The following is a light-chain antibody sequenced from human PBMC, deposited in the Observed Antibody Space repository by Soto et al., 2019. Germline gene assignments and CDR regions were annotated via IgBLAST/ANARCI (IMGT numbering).Light chain of an antibody. V-gene: IGKV2-28*01. CDR3: MQALQTPLT. Sequence: DFVMTQSPLSLPVTPGEPASISCRSSQSLPHSNGYNYLDWYLQKPGQSPRLLIYLGSNRASGVPDRFSGSGSGTDFTLKISRVEAEDVGVYYCMQALQTPLTFGGGTKVEIK. CDR1: QSLPHSNGYNY. J-gene: IGKJ4*01. CDR2: LGS.